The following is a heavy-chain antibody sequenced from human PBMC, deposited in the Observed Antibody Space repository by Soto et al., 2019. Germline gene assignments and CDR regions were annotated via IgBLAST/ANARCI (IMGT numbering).Heavy chain of an antibody. CDR2: IYYSGST. J-gene: IGHJ3*02. V-gene: IGHV4-59*01. CDR3: ARNYGHAFDI. D-gene: IGHD1-7*01. Sequence: PSETLSLTCTVSGGSISSYYWSLIRQPPGKGLEWIGYIYYSGSTNYNPSLKSRVTISVDTSKNQFSLKLSSVTAADTAVYYCARNYGHAFDIWGQGTMVTVSS. CDR1: GGSISSYY.